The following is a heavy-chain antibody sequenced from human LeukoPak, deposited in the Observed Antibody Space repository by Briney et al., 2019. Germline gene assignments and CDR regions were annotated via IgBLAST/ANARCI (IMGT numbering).Heavy chain of an antibody. V-gene: IGHV4-4*09. CDR2: IYTSGST. J-gene: IGHJ6*03. D-gene: IGHD6-13*01. CDR1: GGFNRSYY. CDR3: ARLIESSSWYYYCYMDV. Sequence: SETLSLTRTVSGGFNRSYYWSWMRQPPGKGLEGIGYIYTSGSTNYNPSLKSRVTISVDTSKNQFSLKLSSVTAADTAVYYCARLIESSSWYYYCYMDVWGKGTTVTVSS.